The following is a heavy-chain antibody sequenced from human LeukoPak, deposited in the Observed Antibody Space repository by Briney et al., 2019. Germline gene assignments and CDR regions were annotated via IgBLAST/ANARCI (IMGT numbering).Heavy chain of an antibody. J-gene: IGHJ4*02. CDR1: GGSMSSHY. V-gene: IGHV4-59*08. D-gene: IGHD6-13*01. CDR3: ARLGIAAAAYFDD. CDR2: IYYSGTT. Sequence: SETLSLTCTVSGGSMSSHYWSWIRQPPGKGLEWIGYIYYSGTTNYNPSLKSRITISVDTSKNQCSLKLNSVTAADTAVYYCARLGIAAAAYFDDWGQGKVASFSS.